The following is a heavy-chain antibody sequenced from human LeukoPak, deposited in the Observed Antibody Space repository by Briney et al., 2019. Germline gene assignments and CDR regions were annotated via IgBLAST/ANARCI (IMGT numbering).Heavy chain of an antibody. CDR2: IKEDGSEK. V-gene: IGHV3-7*05. Sequence: GGSLRLSCAASGFTFSTYWMSWVRQAPGRGLEWVANIKEDGSEKNYVDSVKGRVTISRDNAKNSLHLQMNRLRAEDTAVYYCARGGFSYSYWGQGTLVTVSS. J-gene: IGHJ4*02. CDR3: ARGGFSYSY. D-gene: IGHD5-18*01. CDR1: GFTFSTYW.